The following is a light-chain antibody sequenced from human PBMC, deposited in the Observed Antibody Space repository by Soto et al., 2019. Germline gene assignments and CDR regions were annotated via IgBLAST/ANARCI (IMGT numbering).Light chain of an antibody. CDR1: SSNIGAGYD. Sequence: SVLTQLPSVSGAPGQRVTISCTGSSSNIGAGYDVHWYQQLPGTAPKLLIYNNNNRPSGVPDRFSGSKSGTSASLAITGLQAEDEADYYCQSYDSSLSGYVFGTGTKVTVL. V-gene: IGLV1-40*01. CDR2: NNN. CDR3: QSYDSSLSGYV. J-gene: IGLJ1*01.